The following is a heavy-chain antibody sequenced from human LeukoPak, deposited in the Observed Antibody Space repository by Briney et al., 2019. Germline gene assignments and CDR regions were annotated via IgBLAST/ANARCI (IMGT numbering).Heavy chain of an antibody. CDR1: GFTFSSCA. CDR2: IGGSGTST. CDR3: AKGSAAQLWLLFDS. J-gene: IGHJ4*02. D-gene: IGHD5-18*01. Sequence: GGSLRLSCAASGFTFSSCAMSWVRQAPGKGLEWVSGIGGSGTSTYYADSVKGRFTISRDNSKNTLYLQMNSLRAEDTAVYYYAKGSAAQLWLLFDSWGQGTLVTVSS. V-gene: IGHV3-23*01.